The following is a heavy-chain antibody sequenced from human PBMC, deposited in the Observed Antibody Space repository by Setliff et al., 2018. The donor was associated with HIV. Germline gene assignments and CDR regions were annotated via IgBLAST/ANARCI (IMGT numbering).Heavy chain of an antibody. J-gene: IGHJ3*02. CDR1: GYSSRSGYY. D-gene: IGHD2-2*01. Sequence: ETLSLTCAVSGYSSRSGYYWGWIRQPPGKGLEWIGNIYHSGNTFHNPSLKSRVTISVHTSKNQFSLKLSSVTAADTAVYYCARRRSMPNNAFDIWGQGTMVTVSS. V-gene: IGHV4-38-2*01. CDR2: IYHSGNT. CDR3: ARRRSMPNNAFDI.